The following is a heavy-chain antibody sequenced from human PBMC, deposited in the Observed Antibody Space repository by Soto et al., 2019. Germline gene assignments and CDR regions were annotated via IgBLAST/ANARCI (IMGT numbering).Heavy chain of an antibody. J-gene: IGHJ4*02. CDR3: ARSPRSSSSKHPFYY. V-gene: IGHV4-31*03. CDR2: IYYSGST. Sequence: SETLSLTCTVSGGSISSFCYYWSWIRQHPGKGLEWIGYIYYSGSTYYNPSLKSRVTISVDTSKNQFSLKLSSVTAADTAVYYCARSPRSSSSKHPFYYWGQGTLVTVSS. CDR1: GGSISSFCYY. D-gene: IGHD6-6*01.